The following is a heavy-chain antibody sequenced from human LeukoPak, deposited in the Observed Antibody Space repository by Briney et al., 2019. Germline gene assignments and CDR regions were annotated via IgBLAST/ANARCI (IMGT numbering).Heavy chain of an antibody. J-gene: IGHJ4*02. CDR1: GFTFDDYA. D-gene: IGHD3-3*01. Sequence: GGSLRLSCAASGFTFDDYAMHWVRQAPGKGLEWVSGISWNSGSIGYADSVKGRFTISRDNAQNSLCLQMNSLRAEDTALYYCAKDIRPFWSGYYKGGYFDYWGQGTLVTVSS. CDR3: AKDIRPFWSGYYKGGYFDY. V-gene: IGHV3-9*01. CDR2: ISWNSGSI.